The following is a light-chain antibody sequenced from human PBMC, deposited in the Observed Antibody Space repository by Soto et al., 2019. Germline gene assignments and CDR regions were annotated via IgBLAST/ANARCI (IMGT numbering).Light chain of an antibody. Sequence: QSALTQPASVSGSPGQSITISCTGTSSDVGGYNYVSWYQQHPGKAPKLMIYEVSNRPSGVSNRFSGSKSGNTASLTISGLQAEDEDDYYCSSYTSSSTPPYVFGTGTKLTVL. CDR1: SSDVGGYNY. CDR3: SSYTSSSTPPYV. V-gene: IGLV2-14*01. CDR2: EVS. J-gene: IGLJ1*01.